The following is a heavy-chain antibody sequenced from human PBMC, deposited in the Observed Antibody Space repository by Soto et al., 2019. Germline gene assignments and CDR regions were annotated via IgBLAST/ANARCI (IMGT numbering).Heavy chain of an antibody. Sequence: EVQVVESGGGLVQPGGSLRLSCAASGFTFTNYWMHWVRQVPGQGRVWVSRIDADGSGTSYADSVKGRFTISRDNAKNTLSLEMNALRVDDTAIYYCTTTFEFWGQGALVTVSS. J-gene: IGHJ4*02. D-gene: IGHD1-1*01. CDR2: IDADGSGT. CDR1: GFTFTNYW. V-gene: IGHV3-74*01. CDR3: TTTFEF.